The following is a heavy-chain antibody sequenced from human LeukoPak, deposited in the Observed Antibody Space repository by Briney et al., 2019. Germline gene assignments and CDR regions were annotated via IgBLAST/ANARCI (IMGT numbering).Heavy chain of an antibody. CDR2: ISYSVST. Sequence: PSETLSLTCTVSGGSINTFYWSWFRQSPGKGLEWIGFISYSVSTNYDPSLKSRVTILLDTPKNQVSLKLSSVTAADTAVYYCASTARWLFFDSWGPGILVTASS. CDR3: ASTARWLFFDS. V-gene: IGHV4-59*01. J-gene: IGHJ4*02. D-gene: IGHD3-22*01. CDR1: GGSINTFY.